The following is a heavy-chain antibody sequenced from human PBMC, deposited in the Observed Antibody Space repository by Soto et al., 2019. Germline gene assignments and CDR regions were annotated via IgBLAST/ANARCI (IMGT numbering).Heavy chain of an antibody. CDR1: GFTFSSYS. D-gene: IGHD6-13*01. J-gene: IGHJ5*02. Sequence: GGSLRLSCAASGFTFSSYSMNWVRQAPGKGLEWVSSISSSSSSYIYYADSVKGRFTISRDNAKNSLYLQMNSLRAEDTAVYYCARHPERIAQIGWFDPWGQGTLVTVSS. CDR2: ISSSSSSYI. V-gene: IGHV3-21*01. CDR3: ARHPERIAQIGWFDP.